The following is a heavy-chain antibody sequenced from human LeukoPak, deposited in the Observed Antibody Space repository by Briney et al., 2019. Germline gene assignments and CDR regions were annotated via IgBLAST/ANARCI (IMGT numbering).Heavy chain of an antibody. CDR2: ISPYNGNT. D-gene: IGHD3-22*01. CDR3: ARGPHERSGYPDD. V-gene: IGHV1-18*01. Sequence: ASVKVSCKPSGYTFNTYGITWVRQAPGQGLEWMGWISPYNGNTNYAQKFQGRVTLTTDTSTNTAYMELRSLRSDDTAVYYCARGPHERSGYPDDWGQGTLVIVSS. J-gene: IGHJ4*02. CDR1: GYTFNTYG.